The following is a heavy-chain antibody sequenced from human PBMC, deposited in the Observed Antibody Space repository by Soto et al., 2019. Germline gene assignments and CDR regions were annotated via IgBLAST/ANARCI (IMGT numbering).Heavy chain of an antibody. CDR1: GGSISSGDYY. D-gene: IGHD3-3*01. CDR3: ARGNLSITIFGVVLSYGMDV. J-gene: IGHJ6*02. Sequence: SETLSLTCTVSGGSISSGDYYWSWIRQPPGKGLEWIGYIYYSGSTYYNPSLKSRVTISVDTSKNQFSLKLSSVTAADTAVYYCARGNLSITIFGVVLSYGMDVWGQGTTVTVS. CDR2: IYYSGST. V-gene: IGHV4-30-4*01.